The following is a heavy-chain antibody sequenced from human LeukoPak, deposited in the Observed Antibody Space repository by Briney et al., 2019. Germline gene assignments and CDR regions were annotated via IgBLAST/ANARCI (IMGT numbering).Heavy chain of an antibody. V-gene: IGHV4-39*01. D-gene: IGHD3/OR15-3a*01. CDR2: IYKAGNT. CDR1: GGSISSTTYY. CDR3: ARQTGSGLFILP. Sequence: SETLSLTCTVPGGSISSTTYYWAWIRQPPGKGLEWIGSIYKAGNTNYSPSLRSRVFISVDTSNNQFSLSLSSVTAADTAVYYCARQTGSGLFILPGGQGTLVTVSS. J-gene: IGHJ4*02.